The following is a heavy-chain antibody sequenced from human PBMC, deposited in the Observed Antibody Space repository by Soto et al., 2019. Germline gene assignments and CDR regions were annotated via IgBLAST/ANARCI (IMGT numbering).Heavy chain of an antibody. D-gene: IGHD2-2*01. Sequence: SQTLSLTCAISGDSVSSNNAAWNWIRQSPSRGLEWLGRTYYRSKWYNDYAVSVKSRITINPDTSKNQFSLQLNSVTPEDTAVYYCFSLVVPDALDVLYIWSQGSMDTVSS. CDR3: FSLVVPDALDVLYI. V-gene: IGHV6-1*01. CDR1: GDSVSSNNAA. CDR2: TYYRSKWYN. J-gene: IGHJ3*02.